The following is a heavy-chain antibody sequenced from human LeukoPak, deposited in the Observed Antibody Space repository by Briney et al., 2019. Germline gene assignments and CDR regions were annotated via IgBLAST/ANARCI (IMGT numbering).Heavy chain of an antibody. J-gene: IGHJ6*03. CDR2: IIRILGIA. Sequence: ASVKVSCKASGGTFSSYTISWVRQAPGQGLEWMGRIIRILGIANYAQKFQGRVTITADKSTSTAYMELSSLRSEDAAVYYCARGPIVVVPAAPDYYYMDVWGKGTTVTVSS. V-gene: IGHV1-69*02. CDR3: ARGPIVVVPAAPDYYYMDV. CDR1: GGTFSSYT. D-gene: IGHD2-2*01.